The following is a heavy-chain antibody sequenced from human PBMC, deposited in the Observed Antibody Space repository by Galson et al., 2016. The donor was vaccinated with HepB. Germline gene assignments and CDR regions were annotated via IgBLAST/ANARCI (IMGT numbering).Heavy chain of an antibody. D-gene: IGHD5-18*01. Sequence: SLRLSCAASGFTFSSYSMNWVRQAPGKGLEWVSSISSSSSYIHYADSVKGRFTISRDNAKNSLYLQMNSLRAEDTAVYYCARSLSGFSCDWFDPWGQGTLVTVSS. CDR3: ARSLSGFSCDWFDP. J-gene: IGHJ5*02. CDR2: ISSSSSYI. V-gene: IGHV3-21*01. CDR1: GFTFSSYS.